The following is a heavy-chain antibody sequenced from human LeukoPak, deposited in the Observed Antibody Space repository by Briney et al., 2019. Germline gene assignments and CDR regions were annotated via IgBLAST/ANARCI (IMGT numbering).Heavy chain of an antibody. Sequence: SETLSLTCTVSGDSVSNGNYYWSWLRQPPGKALEWIGFIYYTGKTYYNPSLEGRVTILVDTSRNHFSVKLSSVTAADTAVYYCARSQNYYGSGDYWSQGTLVTVSS. D-gene: IGHD3-10*01. V-gene: IGHV4-61*03. J-gene: IGHJ4*02. CDR2: IYYTGKT. CDR3: ARSQNYYGSGDY. CDR1: GDSVSNGNYY.